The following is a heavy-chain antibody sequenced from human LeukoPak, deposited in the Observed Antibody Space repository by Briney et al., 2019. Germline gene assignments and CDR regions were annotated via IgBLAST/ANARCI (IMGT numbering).Heavy chain of an antibody. V-gene: IGHV1-18*01. CDR3: TRDFSSKMATITDI. D-gene: IGHD5-24*01. CDR2: VAPHNGNT. CDR1: GYTFLDYG. J-gene: IGHJ4*02. Sequence: ASVKVSCKASGYTFLDYGIGWLRQAPGQGLEWVGWVAPHNGNTEYSQKFQGRVTLTTDTLTNTAFMELTSLSPDDTAIYYCTRDFSSKMATITDIWGQGTLVAVSS.